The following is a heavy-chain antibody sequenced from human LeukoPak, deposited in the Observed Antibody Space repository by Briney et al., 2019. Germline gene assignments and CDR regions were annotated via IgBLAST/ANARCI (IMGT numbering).Heavy chain of an antibody. CDR1: GGSFSGYY. CDR2: INHSGST. D-gene: IGHD3-10*01. CDR3: ARRKSGSGSYRYFDY. Sequence: NPSETLSLTCAVYGGSFSGYYWSWIRQPPGKGLEWIGEINHSGSTNYNPSLKSRVTISVDTSKNQFSLKLSSVTAADTAVYYCARRKSGSGSYRYFDYWGQGTLVTVSS. J-gene: IGHJ4*02. V-gene: IGHV4-34*01.